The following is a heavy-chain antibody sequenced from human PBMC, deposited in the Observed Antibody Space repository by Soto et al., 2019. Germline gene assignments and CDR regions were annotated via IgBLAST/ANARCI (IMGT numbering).Heavy chain of an antibody. J-gene: IGHJ3*02. CDR3: ARGGIVGATTDAFDI. CDR1: GYTFTGYY. V-gene: IGHV1-2*04. CDR2: INPNRGGT. Sequence: ASVKVSCKASGYTFTGYYMHWVRQAPGQGLEWMGWINPNRGGTNYAQKFQGWVTMTRDTSISTAYMELSRLRSDDTAVYYCARGGIVGATTDAFDIWGQGTMVTVSS. D-gene: IGHD1-26*01.